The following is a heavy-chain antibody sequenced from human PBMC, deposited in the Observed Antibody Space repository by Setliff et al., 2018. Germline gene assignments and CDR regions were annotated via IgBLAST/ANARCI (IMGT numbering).Heavy chain of an antibody. CDR3: VRQDILTSYYMFDY. CDR2: ISPYNENT. CDR1: GYNFITFG. J-gene: IGHJ4*02. D-gene: IGHD3-9*01. V-gene: IGHV1-18*01. Sequence: GASVKVSCKTSGYNFITFGISWVRQAPGQGPEWMGWISPYNENTNYAQKFQGRVTMTMDASITTVYMELSRLTSDDTAVYYCVRQDILTSYYMFDYWGQGTLVTVSS.